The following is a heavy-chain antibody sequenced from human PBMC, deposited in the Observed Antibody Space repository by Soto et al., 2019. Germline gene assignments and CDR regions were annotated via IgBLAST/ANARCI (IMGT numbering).Heavy chain of an antibody. V-gene: IGHV1-24*01. CDR3: ATDSERITMVRGVIRAFDI. CDR1: GYTLTELS. Sequence: ASVKVSCKVSGYTLTELSMHWVRQAPGKGLEWMGGFDPEDGETIYAQKFQGRVTMTEDTSTDTAYMELSSLRSEDTAVYYCATDSERITMVRGVIRAFDIWGQGTMVIVSS. J-gene: IGHJ3*02. D-gene: IGHD3-10*01. CDR2: FDPEDGET.